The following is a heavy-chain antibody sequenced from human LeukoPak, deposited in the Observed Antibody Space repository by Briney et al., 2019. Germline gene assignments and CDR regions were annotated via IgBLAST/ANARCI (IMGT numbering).Heavy chain of an antibody. CDR2: IGTTRDT. D-gene: IGHD3-9*01. Sequence: GGSLRLSCSASGFTFSTYGMHWVRQPTGKGLEWVSGIGTTRDTFYADSVKGRFTISREDAMNSLYLQMNSLRAGDTAVYYCARARDSLTGPFDYWGQGTLVTVSS. CDR1: GFTFSTYG. V-gene: IGHV3-13*01. J-gene: IGHJ4*02. CDR3: ARARDSLTGPFDY.